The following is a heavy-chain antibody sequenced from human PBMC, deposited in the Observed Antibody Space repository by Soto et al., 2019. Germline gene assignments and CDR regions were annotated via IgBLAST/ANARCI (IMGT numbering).Heavy chain of an antibody. J-gene: IGHJ4*02. CDR3: VKDIHEQWLVSHFEY. Sequence: EVQLVESGGGSVQPGRSLRLSCVASGFTFESYAMHWVRQVPGKGLEWVSGISWNSGSIGYEDYVKGRFTISRDTAQKSLYLEMNSLRVEYTAFYYCVKDIHEQWLVSHFEYWGQGALVTVSS. V-gene: IGHV3-9*01. D-gene: IGHD6-19*01. CDR1: GFTFESYA. CDR2: ISWNSGSI.